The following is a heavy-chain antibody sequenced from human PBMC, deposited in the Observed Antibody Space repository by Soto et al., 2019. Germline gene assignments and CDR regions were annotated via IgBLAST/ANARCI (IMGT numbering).Heavy chain of an antibody. CDR3: ARDPSSFLGRVYGMDV. CDR1: GYSFTGHY. CDR2: VNLNTGGT. V-gene: IGHV1-2*02. J-gene: IGHJ6*02. Sequence: QVQHVQSGAEVKKPGDSVKVSCKASGYSFTGHYMHWVRRAPGQGLDWMGWVNLNTGGTDYAQEFQGRVTMTTATSIRTVYLEVTMLKFDDTAIYYCARDPSSFLGRVYGMDVWGQGTAVTVSS.